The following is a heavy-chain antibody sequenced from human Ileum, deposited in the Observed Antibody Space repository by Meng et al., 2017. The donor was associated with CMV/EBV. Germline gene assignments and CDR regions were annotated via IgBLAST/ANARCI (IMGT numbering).Heavy chain of an antibody. CDR3: ARETVRGVIGAYFDY. Sequence: GQLGQSGAGVKKAGSSVKVACKASGGTFCSYAISWVGQAAGQGLEWRAGIIPIIGTANDAQKFQGRVTITADESTSTAYMELSSLRSEDAAVYYWARETVRGVIGAYFDYWGQGPLVTVSS. V-gene: IGHV1-69*12. D-gene: IGHD3-10*01. CDR1: GGTFCSYA. CDR2: IIPIIGTA. J-gene: IGHJ4*02.